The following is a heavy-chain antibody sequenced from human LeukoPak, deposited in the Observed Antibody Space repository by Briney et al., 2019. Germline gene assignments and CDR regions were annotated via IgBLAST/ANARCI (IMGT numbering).Heavy chain of an antibody. CDR1: GGSISNGGHY. D-gene: IGHD3-22*01. CDR2: IYYSGSI. Sequence: SETLSLTCTVSGGSISNGGHYWSWIRQHPGKGLEWIGHIYYSGSIKYNPSLKSRVTMSVDTSKNQFSLKLSSVTAADTAIYYCARENPSGYYNRPIDYWGQGTLVTVSS. CDR3: ARENPSGYYNRPIDY. V-gene: IGHV4-61*08. J-gene: IGHJ4*02.